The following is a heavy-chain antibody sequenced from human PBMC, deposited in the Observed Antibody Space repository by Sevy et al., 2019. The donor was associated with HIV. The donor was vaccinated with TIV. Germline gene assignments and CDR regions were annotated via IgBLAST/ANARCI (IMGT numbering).Heavy chain of an antibody. CDR2: INPNSGGT. D-gene: IGHD3-10*01. CDR1: GYTFTGYY. V-gene: IGHV1-2*02. CDR3: AGDALLRGGYLDY. Sequence: ASVKVSCKASGYTFTGYYMYWVRQAPGQGLEWMGWINPNSGGTNYAQKFQGRVTMTRDTSISTAYMGLSRLGSDDTAVYYCAGDALLRGGYLDYWGQGTLVTVSS. J-gene: IGHJ4*02.